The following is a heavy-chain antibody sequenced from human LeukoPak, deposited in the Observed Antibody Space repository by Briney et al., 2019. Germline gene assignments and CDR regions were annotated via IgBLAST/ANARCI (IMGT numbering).Heavy chain of an antibody. V-gene: IGHV4-39*02. CDR3: AGSSWYFSPYCFDY. CDR2: IYYSGST. D-gene: IGHD6-13*01. J-gene: IGHJ4*02. Sequence: SETLSLTCTVSGGSISSSSYYWVWIRPPPGKELVWSVSIYYSGSTYYNPSLKSRVTISVDTSKSHFSLPLSPVPAADTAVYYCAGSSWYFSPYCFDYWGQETLVTVPS. CDR1: GGSISSSSYY.